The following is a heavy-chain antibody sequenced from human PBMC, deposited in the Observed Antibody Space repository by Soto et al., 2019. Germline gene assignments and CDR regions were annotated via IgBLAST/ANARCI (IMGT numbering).Heavy chain of an antibody. CDR3: ARDITMVRGVINYYYGMDV. J-gene: IGHJ6*02. CDR1: GFTFSSYG. Sequence: QVQLVESGGGVVQPGRSLRLSCAASGFTFSSYGMHWVPQAPGKGLEWVAVIWYDGSNKYYADSVKGRFTISRDNSKNTLYLQMNSLRAEDTAVYYCARDITMVRGVINYYYGMDVWGQGTTVTVSS. D-gene: IGHD3-10*01. V-gene: IGHV3-33*01. CDR2: IWYDGSNK.